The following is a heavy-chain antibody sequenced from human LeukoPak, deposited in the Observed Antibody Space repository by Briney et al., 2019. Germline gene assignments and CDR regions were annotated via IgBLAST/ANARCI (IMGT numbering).Heavy chain of an antibody. J-gene: IGHJ6*02. CDR1: GGSFSGYY. Sequence: SETLSLTCAVYGGSFSGYYWSWIRQPPGKGLEWIGEINHSGSTNYNPSLKSRVTISVDTSKNQFSLKLSPVTAADTAVYYCARAPDSREGMDVWGQGTTVTVSS. V-gene: IGHV4-34*01. CDR2: INHSGST. CDR3: ARAPDSREGMDV. D-gene: IGHD3-22*01.